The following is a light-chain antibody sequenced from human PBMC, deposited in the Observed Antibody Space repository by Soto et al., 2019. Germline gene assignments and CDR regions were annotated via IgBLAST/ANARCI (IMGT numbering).Light chain of an antibody. CDR1: QSVSSSY. V-gene: IGKV3-20*01. CDR2: GAS. J-gene: IGKJ1*01. CDR3: QQYDSSQWT. Sequence: EIVLTQSPATLSLSPGERATLSCRASQSVSSSYLAWYQQKPGQAPRLLIYGASSRATGIPDRFSGSGSGTDFTLTISRLEPEDFAVYYCQQYDSSQWTFGQGTKV.